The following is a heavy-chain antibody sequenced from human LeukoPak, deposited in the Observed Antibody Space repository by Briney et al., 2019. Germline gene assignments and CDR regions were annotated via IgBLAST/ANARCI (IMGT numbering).Heavy chain of an antibody. J-gene: IGHJ4*02. CDR2: IWYDGSNK. D-gene: IGHD6-13*01. CDR3: ARDRGVAAAGTLDY. CDR1: GFTFSSYG. Sequence: GGSLRLSCAASGFTFSSYGMHWVRQAPGKGLEWVAVIWYDGSNKYYADSVKGRFIISRDNSKNTLYLQMNSLRAEDTAVYYCARDRGVAAAGTLDYWGQGTLVTVSS. V-gene: IGHV3-33*01.